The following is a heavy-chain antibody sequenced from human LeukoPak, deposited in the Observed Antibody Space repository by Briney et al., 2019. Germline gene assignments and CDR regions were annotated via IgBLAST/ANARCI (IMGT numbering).Heavy chain of an antibody. V-gene: IGHV4-59*11. D-gene: IGHD2-15*01. CDR1: GGSINSHY. CDR3: ARSVEGYCSGGSCYSYYYYMDV. Sequence: SETLSLTCTVSGGSINSHYWSWVRRPPGKGLVWIWYISYSGNTNYNPSLKSRVTISMHTSKNQLSLKLNSVTAADTAVYYCARSVEGYCSGGSCYSYYYYMDVWGKETTVTVSS. CDR2: ISYSGNT. J-gene: IGHJ6*03.